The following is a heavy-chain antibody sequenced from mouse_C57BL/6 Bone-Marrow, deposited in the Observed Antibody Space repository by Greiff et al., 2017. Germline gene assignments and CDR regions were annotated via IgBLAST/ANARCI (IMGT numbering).Heavy chain of an antibody. CDR1: GFTFSDYY. CDR3: ARALIYYYGPYFDY. Sequence: EVKVVESEGGLVQPGRSMKLSCTASGFTFSDYYMAWVRQVPEKGLEWVANINYDGSSTYYLDSLKSRFIISRDNAKNILYLQMSSLKSEDTATYYCARALIYYYGPYFDYWGQGTTLTVSS. V-gene: IGHV5-16*01. J-gene: IGHJ2*01. CDR2: INYDGSST. D-gene: IGHD1-1*01.